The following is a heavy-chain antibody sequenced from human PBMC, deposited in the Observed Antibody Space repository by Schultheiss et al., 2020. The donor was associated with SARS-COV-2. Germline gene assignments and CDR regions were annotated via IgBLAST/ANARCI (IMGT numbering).Heavy chain of an antibody. CDR1: GGSIRSYY. CDR2: IYYSGST. D-gene: IGHD3-3*01. J-gene: IGHJ4*02. Sequence: SETLSLTCTVSGGSIRSYYWSWIRQPPGKGLEWIGYIYYSGSTNYNPSLKSRVTISVDTSKNQFSLKLSSVTAADTAVYYCARGGFGGIDYWGQGTLVTVSS. CDR3: ARGGFGGIDY. V-gene: IGHV4-59*01.